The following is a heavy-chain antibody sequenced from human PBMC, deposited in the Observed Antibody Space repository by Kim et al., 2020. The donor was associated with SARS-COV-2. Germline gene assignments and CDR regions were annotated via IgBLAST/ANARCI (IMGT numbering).Heavy chain of an antibody. D-gene: IGHD2-15*01. CDR2: IWHDGTNQ. Sequence: GGSLRLSCAASGFIFSSYGMHWVRQAPGKGLEWVAFIWHDGTNQYYADSVKGRFTISRDNSENTVYLQMNSLRAEDTAVYYCARERSPNCSGRSCYFYYYYGIDVWGQGTTVPVSS. CDR1: GFIFSSYG. J-gene: IGHJ6*02. V-gene: IGHV3-33*01. CDR3: ARERSPNCSGRSCYFYYYYGIDV.